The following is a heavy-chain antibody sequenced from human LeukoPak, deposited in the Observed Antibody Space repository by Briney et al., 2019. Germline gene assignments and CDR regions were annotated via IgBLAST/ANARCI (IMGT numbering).Heavy chain of an antibody. D-gene: IGHD3-10*01. CDR3: SSLGGYYYGSGTLFDAIDI. V-gene: IGHV4-59*08. Sequence: SETLSLTCTVSGGSVTDYYWSWIRQSPGKGLEWIGCIYYTGTSYDPPLNRRVTISVITSKNQFSLMLGSVTAADTAVYYCSSLGGYYYGSGTLFDAIDIWSQGTMVTVSS. CDR1: GGSVTDYY. J-gene: IGHJ3*02. CDR2: IYYTGT.